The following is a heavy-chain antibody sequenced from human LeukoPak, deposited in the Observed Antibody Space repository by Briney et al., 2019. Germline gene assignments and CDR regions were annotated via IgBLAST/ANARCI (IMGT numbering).Heavy chain of an antibody. Sequence: ASVKVSCKASGYTFTNFGLSWVRQVPGQGPEYLGWISTKKGNTNYAQKFQGRVTMTADTSTSTAYMELSSLRSEDTAVYYCATSFPLWELLPGYWGQGTLVTVSS. V-gene: IGHV1-18*01. D-gene: IGHD1-26*01. CDR2: ISTKKGNT. CDR1: GYTFTNFG. CDR3: ATSFPLWELLPGY. J-gene: IGHJ4*02.